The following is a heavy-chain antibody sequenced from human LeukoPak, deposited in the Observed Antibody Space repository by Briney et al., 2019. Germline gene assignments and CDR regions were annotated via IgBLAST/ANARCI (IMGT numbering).Heavy chain of an antibody. V-gene: IGHV3-30*18. CDR1: GFTFSSYG. J-gene: IGHJ4*02. D-gene: IGHD4-17*01. CDR3: AKVYGDYGYYFDY. CDR2: ISYDGSNK. Sequence: PGGSLRLSCAASGFTFSSYGMHWVRQAPGKGLEWVAVISYDGSNKYYADSVKGRFTISRDNSKNTLYLQMNSLRAEDTAVYYCAKVYGDYGYYFDYWGQGTLVTVSS.